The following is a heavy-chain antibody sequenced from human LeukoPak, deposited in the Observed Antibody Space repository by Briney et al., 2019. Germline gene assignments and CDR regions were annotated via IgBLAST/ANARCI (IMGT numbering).Heavy chain of an antibody. V-gene: IGHV3-48*01. CDR3: ARDRYCSSTSCRYFDY. J-gene: IGHJ4*02. CDR2: ISSSSSTI. D-gene: IGHD2-2*01. Sequence: PGGSLRLSCAASGFTFSSHSMNWVRQAPGKGLEWVSYISSSSSTIYYADSVKGRFTISRDNAKNSLYLQMNSLRAEDTAVYYCARDRYCSSTSCRYFDYWGQGTLVTVSS. CDR1: GFTFSSHS.